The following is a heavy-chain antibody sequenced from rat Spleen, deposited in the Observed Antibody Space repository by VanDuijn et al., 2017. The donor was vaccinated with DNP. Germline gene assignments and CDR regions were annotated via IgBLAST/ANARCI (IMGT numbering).Heavy chain of an antibody. V-gene: IGHV5-25*01. CDR1: GFTFSDYD. CDR3: ARRDYGYVFAY. CDR2: ISTSGGST. Sequence: EVQLVESGGGLVQPGTSLKLSCAASGFTFSDYDMARVRQAPTQGVEWVASISTSGGSTYYRDSVEGRFTVSRDNAKSTLYLQMDSRMSEYTATYYSARRDYGYVFAYWGQGTLVTVSS. J-gene: IGHJ3*01. D-gene: IGHD1-7*01.